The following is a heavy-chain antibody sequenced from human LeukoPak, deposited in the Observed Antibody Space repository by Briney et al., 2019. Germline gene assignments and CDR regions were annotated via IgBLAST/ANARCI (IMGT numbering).Heavy chain of an antibody. CDR1: GFTFSGYI. V-gene: IGHV3-21*01. Sequence: PGGSLRLSCAASGFTFSGYIMNWVRQAPGKGLEWVSSISSGSGDIYYADSVKGRFTISRDNAKNSLYLQMNSLRAEDTAVYYCARECSGSYYTAEYHFDFWGQGTLVTVSS. CDR2: ISSGSGDI. J-gene: IGHJ4*02. D-gene: IGHD3-10*02. CDR3: ARECSGSYYTAEYHFDF.